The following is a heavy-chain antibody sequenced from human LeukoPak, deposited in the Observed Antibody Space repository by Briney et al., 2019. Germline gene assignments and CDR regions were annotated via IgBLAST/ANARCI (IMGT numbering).Heavy chain of an antibody. D-gene: IGHD2-15*01. CDR2: FDPEDGET. CDR3: ATDTPSYYSYYGMDV. CDR1: GYTLTELS. V-gene: IGHV1-24*01. Sequence: GASVNVSCKVSGYTLTELSMHWVRQAPGKGLEWMGGFDPEDGETIYAQKFQGRVTMTEDTSTDTAYMELSSLRSEDTAVYYCATDTPSYYSYYGMDVWGQGTTVTVSS. J-gene: IGHJ6*02.